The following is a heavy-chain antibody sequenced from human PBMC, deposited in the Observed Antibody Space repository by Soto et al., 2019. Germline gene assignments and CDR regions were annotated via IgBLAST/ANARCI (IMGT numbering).Heavy chain of an antibody. J-gene: IGHJ4*02. V-gene: IGHV4-34*01. CDR1: HWSFSGYY. CDR2: INHSGST. CDR3: ARGSHIVVVVAAHDY. Sequence: SETLSLTCAVDHWSFSGYYWRWIRQPPGKGLEWIGEINHSGSTNYNPSLKSRVTISVDTSKNQFSLKLSSVTAADTAVYYCARGSHIVVVVAAHDYWGQGTLVTVSS. D-gene: IGHD2-15*01.